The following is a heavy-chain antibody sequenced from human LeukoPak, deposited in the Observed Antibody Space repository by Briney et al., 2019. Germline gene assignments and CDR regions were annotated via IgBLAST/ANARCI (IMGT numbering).Heavy chain of an antibody. CDR3: ARERDCSGGSCYSSFFY. Sequence: GASVKVSFKASGYTFTSYGISWVRQAPGQGLEWMGWISAYNGNTNYAQKLQGRVTMTTDTSTSTAYMELRSLRSDDTAVYYCARERDCSGGSCYSSFFYWGQGTLVTVSS. V-gene: IGHV1-18*01. D-gene: IGHD2-15*01. CDR1: GYTFTSYG. CDR2: ISAYNGNT. J-gene: IGHJ4*02.